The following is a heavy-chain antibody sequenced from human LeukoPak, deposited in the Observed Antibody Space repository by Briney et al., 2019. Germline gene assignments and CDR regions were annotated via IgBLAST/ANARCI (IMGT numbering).Heavy chain of an antibody. V-gene: IGHV3-7*01. D-gene: IGHD4-17*01. Sequence: PGGSLRLSCEASGFTFSDYWMIWVRQGPGKGLEWVADIKGDESDRFYVDSVRGGFSISRDNAKNSLYLHMNSLRVEDTALYYCARLYVDPMTTTSYYFDSWGQGTLVTVSS. CDR2: IKGDESDR. CDR3: ARLYVDPMTTTSYYFDS. J-gene: IGHJ4*02. CDR1: GFTFSDYW.